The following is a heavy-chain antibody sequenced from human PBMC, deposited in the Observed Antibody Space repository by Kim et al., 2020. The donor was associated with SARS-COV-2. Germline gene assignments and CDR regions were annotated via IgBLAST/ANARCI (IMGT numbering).Heavy chain of an antibody. CDR2: IYQSGST. D-gene: IGHD4-4*01. J-gene: IGHJ6*02. CDR3: TRGLQSDYYYYGMDV. V-gene: IGHV4-38-2*02. Sequence: SETLSLTCTVSGYSISSGYYWGWVRQSPGKGLEWIASIYQSGSTYYNPSLRSRVTISVDTSRNQFSLKVRSVTAADTAMYYCTRGLQSDYYYYGMDVGG. CDR1: GYSISSGYY.